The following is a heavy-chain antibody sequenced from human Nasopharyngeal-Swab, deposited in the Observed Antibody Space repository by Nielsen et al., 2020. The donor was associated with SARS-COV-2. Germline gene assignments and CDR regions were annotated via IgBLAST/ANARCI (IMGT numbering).Heavy chain of an antibody. CDR2: ISSSGGSI. D-gene: IGHD3-16*01. CDR3: VRDQTPMLEGWVYFDY. V-gene: IGHV3-48*03. CDR1: GFTFSSYE. J-gene: IGHJ4*02. Sequence: GESLKISCTASGFTFSSYEMNWVRQAPGKGLEWISYISSSGGSIYYADSVKGRFTSSRDNAWNSLYLQMDSLSVEDTAVYFCVRDQTPMLEGWVYFDYWGQGILVTVSS.